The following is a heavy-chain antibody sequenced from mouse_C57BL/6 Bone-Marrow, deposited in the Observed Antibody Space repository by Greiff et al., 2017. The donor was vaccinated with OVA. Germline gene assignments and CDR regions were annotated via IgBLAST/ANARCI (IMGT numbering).Heavy chain of an antibody. D-gene: IGHD2-4*01. Sequence: VQLQQSGPELVKPGASVKISCKASGYTFTDYYMNWVKQSHGKSLEWIGDINPNNGGTSYNQKFKGKATLTVDKSSSTAYMELRSLTSEDSAVYYCARPIYYDYLYYFDYWGQGTTLTVSS. CDR3: ARPIYYDYLYYFDY. CDR1: GYTFTDYY. J-gene: IGHJ2*01. V-gene: IGHV1-26*01. CDR2: INPNNGGT.